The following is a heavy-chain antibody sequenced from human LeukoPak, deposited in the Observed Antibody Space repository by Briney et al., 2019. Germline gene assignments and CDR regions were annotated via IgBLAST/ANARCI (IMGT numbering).Heavy chain of an antibody. CDR1: GFSLSNARMG. CDR2: IFSNDEK. J-gene: IGHJ4*02. Sequence: SGPTLVNPTETLTLTCTVSGFSLSNARMGVSWIRQPPGKALEWLAHIFSNDEKSYSTSLKSRLTISKDTSKSQVVLTMTNIDPVDTATYYCARICSSCQEFDYWGQGTLVTVSS. CDR3: ARICSSCQEFDY. V-gene: IGHV2-26*01. D-gene: IGHD6-13*01.